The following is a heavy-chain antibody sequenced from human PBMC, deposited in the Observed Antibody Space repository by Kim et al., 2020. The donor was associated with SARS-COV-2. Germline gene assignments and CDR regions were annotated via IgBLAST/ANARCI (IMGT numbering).Heavy chain of an antibody. V-gene: IGHV7-4-1*02. CDR2: INTNTGNP. Sequence: ASVKVSCKASGYNFTTYAMNWVRQAPGQGFEWIGWINTNTGNPTYAQASTGRFVFSLDTSASTAYLQISRLKAEDTAVYYCATGRWGQGTLVTVSS. CDR1: GYNFTTYA. CDR3: ATGR. J-gene: IGHJ4*02.